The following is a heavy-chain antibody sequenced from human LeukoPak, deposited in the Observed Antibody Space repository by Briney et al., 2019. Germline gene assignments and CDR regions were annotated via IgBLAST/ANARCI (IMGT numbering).Heavy chain of an antibody. CDR1: GFTFIHYG. CDR3: AAVDVDTAFP. D-gene: IGHD5-18*01. CDR2: ISGSGGST. V-gene: IGHV3-23*01. J-gene: IGHJ5*02. Sequence: GGSLRLSCAASGFTFIHYGINWVRQAPGKGLEWVSAISGSGGSTYYADSVKGRFTISRDNSKNTLYLQMNSLRAEDTAVYYCAAVDVDTAFPWGQGTLVTVSS.